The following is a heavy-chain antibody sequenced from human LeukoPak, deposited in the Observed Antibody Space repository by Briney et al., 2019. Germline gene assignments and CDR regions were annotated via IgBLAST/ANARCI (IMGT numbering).Heavy chain of an antibody. Sequence: SETLSLTCTVSGGSISSYYWSWIRQPPGKGLEWIGYIYYSGSTNYNPSLRSRVTISVDTSKNQFSLKLSSVTAADTAVYYCARAPFGDYSTDGYYFDYWGQGTLVTVSS. J-gene: IGHJ4*02. CDR2: IYYSGST. D-gene: IGHD2-21*01. CDR3: ARAPFGDYSTDGYYFDY. CDR1: GGSISSYY. V-gene: IGHV4-59*01.